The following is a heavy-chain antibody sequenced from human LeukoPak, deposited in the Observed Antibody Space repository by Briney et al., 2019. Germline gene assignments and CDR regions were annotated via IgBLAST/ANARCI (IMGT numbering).Heavy chain of an antibody. CDR1: GFTFSNYG. CDR3: VKDGYCSSASCYAGHWCDV. J-gene: IGHJ5*02. Sequence: PGGSLRLPCIASGFTFSNYGMHWVRQAPGKGLDWVAFIRFDESDKYYADSVKGRFTISRDNSKNTAYLQMNSLRPEDTAVYYCVKDGYCSSASCYAGHWCDVWGQGTLVTVSS. D-gene: IGHD2-2*03. V-gene: IGHV3-30*02. CDR2: IRFDESDK.